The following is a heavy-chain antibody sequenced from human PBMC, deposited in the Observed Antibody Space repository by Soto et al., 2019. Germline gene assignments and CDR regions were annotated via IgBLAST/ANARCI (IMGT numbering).Heavy chain of an antibody. CDR3: ARAPIAIVVASKTWFDP. CDR1: GGSISSGDYY. V-gene: IGHV4-30-4*01. CDR2: IYYSGST. D-gene: IGHD2-21*01. Sequence: SETLSLTCTVSGGSISSGDYYWSWIRQPPGKGLEWIGYIYYSGSTYYNPSLKSRVTISVDTSKNQFSLKLSSVTAADTAVYYCARAPIAIVVASKTWFDPWGQGTLVTVSS. J-gene: IGHJ5*02.